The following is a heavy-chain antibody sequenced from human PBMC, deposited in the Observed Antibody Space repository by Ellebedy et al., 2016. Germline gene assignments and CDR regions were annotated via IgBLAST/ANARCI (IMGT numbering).Heavy chain of an antibody. CDR2: ITPIFGTP. CDR3: AGGAAQKYQVPGRFYYSYLDV. CDR1: GGAINSYV. Sequence: SVKVSCXASGGAINSYVINWVRQAPGQGLEWIGGITPIFGTPNHAQKFQGRVTITADELTTTAYMELSSLRFEDTAVYYCAGGAAQKYQVPGRFYYSYLDVWGNGTTVTVSS. J-gene: IGHJ6*03. D-gene: IGHD2-2*01. V-gene: IGHV1-69*13.